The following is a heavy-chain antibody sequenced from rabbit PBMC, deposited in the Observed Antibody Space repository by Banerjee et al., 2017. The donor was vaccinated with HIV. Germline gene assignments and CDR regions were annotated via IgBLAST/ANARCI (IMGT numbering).Heavy chain of an antibody. V-gene: IGHV1S40*01. Sequence: QSLEESGGGLVQPEGSLTLTCTVSGFSFSSSYYMCWVRQAPEKGLEWIACIYVTSNNTYYASWAKGRFTISKTSSTTVTLQMTSLTAADTATYFCARGYADSDFYTILDYYFDLWGPGTLVTVS. D-gene: IGHD8-1*01. CDR3: ARGYADSDFYTILDYYFDL. CDR1: GFSFSSSYY. J-gene: IGHJ4*01. CDR2: IYVTSNNT.